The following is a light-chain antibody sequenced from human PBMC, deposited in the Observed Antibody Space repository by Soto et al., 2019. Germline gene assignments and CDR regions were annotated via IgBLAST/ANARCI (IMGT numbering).Light chain of an antibody. Sequence: DIQMTQSPSSLSASVGDRVTITCRASQSISSYLNWYQQKPGKAPKVLISGASSLQSGVPFRFSGSGSWTDFTLTISSLQFEEFASYYCQQSHSTPLTFGGGTKVEIK. J-gene: IGKJ4*01. CDR1: QSISSY. V-gene: IGKV1-39*01. CDR3: QQSHSTPLT. CDR2: GAS.